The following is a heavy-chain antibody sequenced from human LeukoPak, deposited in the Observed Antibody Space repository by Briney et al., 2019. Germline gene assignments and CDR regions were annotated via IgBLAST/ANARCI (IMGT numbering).Heavy chain of an antibody. Sequence: AGGSLRLSCAASGFTFSDYYMSWIRQAPGKGLEWVSYISSSGSTIYYADSVKGRFTISRDNAKNSLYLQMNSLRAEDTAVYYCARALKYGSGSYPTAATTPDAFDIWGQGTMVTVSS. D-gene: IGHD3-10*01. J-gene: IGHJ3*02. V-gene: IGHV3-11*01. CDR2: ISSSGSTI. CDR1: GFTFSDYY. CDR3: ARALKYGSGSYPTAATTPDAFDI.